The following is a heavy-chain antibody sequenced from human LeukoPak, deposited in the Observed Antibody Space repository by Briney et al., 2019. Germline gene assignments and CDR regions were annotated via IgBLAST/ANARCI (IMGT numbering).Heavy chain of an antibody. CDR3: ARSRFITIFGVVSGAFDV. D-gene: IGHD3-3*01. CDR1: GYSISSGYY. V-gene: IGHV4-38-2*02. J-gene: IGHJ3*01. CDR2: IYHSGST. Sequence: SETLSLTCTVSGYSISSGYYWGWIRQPPGKGLEWIGSIYHSGSTYYNPSLKSRVTISVDTSKNQFSLKLSSVTAADTAVYYCARSRFITIFGVVSGAFDVWGQGTMVTVSS.